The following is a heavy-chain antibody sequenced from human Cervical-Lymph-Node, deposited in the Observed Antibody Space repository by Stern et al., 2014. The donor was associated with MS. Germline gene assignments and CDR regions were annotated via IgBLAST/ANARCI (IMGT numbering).Heavy chain of an antibody. Sequence: QVQLQESGPGLVKPSQTLSLTCTVSGGSISSGGYYWSWIRQHPGQGLEWIGFIHFSGSTYYNPSLQSLVTVSVDTSMNPISITLSSVTAADTAVYYCARGRDGYKSHFDYWGQGTLVTVSS. CDR2: IHFSGST. J-gene: IGHJ4*02. V-gene: IGHV4-31*01. CDR3: ARGRDGYKSHFDY. D-gene: IGHD5-24*01. CDR1: GGSISSGGYY.